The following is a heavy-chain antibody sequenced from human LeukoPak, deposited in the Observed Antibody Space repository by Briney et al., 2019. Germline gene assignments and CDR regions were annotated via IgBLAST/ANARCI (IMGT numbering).Heavy chain of an antibody. D-gene: IGHD2-21*01. J-gene: IGHJ4*02. CDR3: ARGGIGTSLDY. CDR2: IYSSGST. V-gene: IGHV4-4*07. Sequence: SETLSLTCTVSGGSISNYYWSWIRQPAGKGLEFIGRIYSSGSTNYNPSLESRVTMSVDTSKNQFSLKLSSVTAADTAVYYCARGGIGTSLDYWGQGTLVTVSS. CDR1: GGSISNYY.